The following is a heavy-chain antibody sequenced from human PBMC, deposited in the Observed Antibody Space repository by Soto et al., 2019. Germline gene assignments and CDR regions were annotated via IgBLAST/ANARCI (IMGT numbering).Heavy chain of an antibody. Sequence: ASVKVSCQASGYTFTGYYMHWVRQAPGQGLEWLGWLNPNSGGTNYAQKSQGRVTMTRDTSISTAYMELSRLRSDDTAVYYCASRYYSTGYYPKPMGYHGMDISGQRATGTVSS. D-gene: IGHD3-22*01. V-gene: IGHV1-2*02. CDR2: LNPNSGGT. CDR1: GYTFTGYY. CDR3: ASRYYSTGYYPKPMGYHGMDI. J-gene: IGHJ6*02.